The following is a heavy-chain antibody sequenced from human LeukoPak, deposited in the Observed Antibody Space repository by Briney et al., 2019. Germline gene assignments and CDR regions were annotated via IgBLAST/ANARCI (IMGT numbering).Heavy chain of an antibody. CDR1: GFTFSSYS. V-gene: IGHV3-21*01. CDR3: ARDRVATNY. CDR2: ISSSTTYI. D-gene: IGHD3-3*01. Sequence: PGGSLRLSCAASGFTFSSYSMNWVRQAPGKGLEWVSFISSSTTYIHYADSVTGRFTISRDNAKNSLYLQMNSLRAEDTAVYYCARDRVATNYWGQGTLVTVSS. J-gene: IGHJ4*02.